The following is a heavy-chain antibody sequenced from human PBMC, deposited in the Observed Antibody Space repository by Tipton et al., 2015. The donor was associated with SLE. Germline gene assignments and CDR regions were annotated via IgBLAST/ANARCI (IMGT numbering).Heavy chain of an antibody. CDR1: GDSIRRGGYY. D-gene: IGHD1-26*01. CDR3: ARGSGSYFGGAFDI. CDR2: IYTSGTT. Sequence: LRLSCTVSGDSIRRGGYYWSWIRQPAGKGLECIGRIYTSGTTNYNPSLKSRVTISVDTSKNQFSLNLNSVTAADTAVYYCARGSGSYFGGAFDIWGHGTMVTVSS. J-gene: IGHJ3*02. V-gene: IGHV4-61*02.